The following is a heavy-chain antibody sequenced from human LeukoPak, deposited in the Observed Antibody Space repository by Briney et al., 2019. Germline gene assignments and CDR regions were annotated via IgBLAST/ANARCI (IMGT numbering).Heavy chain of an antibody. CDR3: ARDRTRETFDY. J-gene: IGHJ4*02. V-gene: IGHV3-11*04. D-gene: IGHD1-1*01. Sequence: GESLRLSCAASGFTFSDYYMSWIRQAPGKGLEWVSFISSGGNTINYADSMKGRFTISRDNAKNSLYLQMNSLRADDTAVYYCARDRTRETFDYWGRGTLVTVSS. CDR1: GFTFSDYY. CDR2: ISSGGNTI.